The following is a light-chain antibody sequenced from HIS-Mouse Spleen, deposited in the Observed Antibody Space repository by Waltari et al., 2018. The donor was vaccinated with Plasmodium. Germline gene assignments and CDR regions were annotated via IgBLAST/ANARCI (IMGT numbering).Light chain of an antibody. CDR3: YSTDSSGNHRV. J-gene: IGLJ3*02. Sequence: SYELTQPPSVSVSPGQTDRITCSGDALPKTYAYWYQQKSGPAPVLVIYEDSKRPSGIPERFSGSSSGTMATLTISGAQVEDEADYYCYSTDSSGNHRVFGGGTKLTVL. CDR2: EDS. CDR1: ALPKTY. V-gene: IGLV3-10*01.